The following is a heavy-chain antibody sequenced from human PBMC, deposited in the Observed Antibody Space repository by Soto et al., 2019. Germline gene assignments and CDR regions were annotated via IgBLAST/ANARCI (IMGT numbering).Heavy chain of an antibody. V-gene: IGHV3-33*01. CDR3: AREVYGDYGDAFDL. J-gene: IGHJ3*01. D-gene: IGHD4-17*01. Sequence: QVQLVESGGGVVQPGRSLRLSCAASGFIFSNDGMHWVRQAPGKGLEWVAVIWYDGSNENYVDSVRGRFTISRDNSKNTLFLQVNSLRAEDTALYYCAREVYGDYGDAFDLWGQGTMVTVSS. CDR1: GFIFSNDG. CDR2: IWYDGSNE.